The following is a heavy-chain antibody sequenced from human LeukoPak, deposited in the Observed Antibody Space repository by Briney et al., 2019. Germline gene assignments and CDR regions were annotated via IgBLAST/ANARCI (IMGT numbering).Heavy chain of an antibody. J-gene: IGHJ4*02. CDR1: GGSFSGYY. CDR3: ARDKGLWGIAVAGSWGYYFDY. D-gene: IGHD6-19*01. Sequence: PSETLSLTCAVYGGSFSGYYWSWIRQPPGKGLEWIGEINHSGSTNYNPSLKSRVTISVDTSKNQFSLKLSSVTAADTAVYYCARDKGLWGIAVAGSWGYYFDYWGQGTLVTVSS. V-gene: IGHV4-34*01. CDR2: INHSGST.